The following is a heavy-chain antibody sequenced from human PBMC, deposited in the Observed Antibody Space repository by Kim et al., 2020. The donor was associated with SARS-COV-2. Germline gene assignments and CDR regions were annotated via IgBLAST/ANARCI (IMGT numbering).Heavy chain of an antibody. V-gene: IGHV1-46*01. CDR2: SNPSGGST. J-gene: IGHJ6*02. CDR1: RDTFANSY. Sequence: ASEKVSCNTSRDTFANSYTQWVREVAGQGLEWMVISNPSGGSTSYAQKFQGRVTMTRDTSTSTVYMELSSLRSEDTAVYYCARDRRSMDVWGQGTTVTVSS. CDR3: ARDRRSMDV.